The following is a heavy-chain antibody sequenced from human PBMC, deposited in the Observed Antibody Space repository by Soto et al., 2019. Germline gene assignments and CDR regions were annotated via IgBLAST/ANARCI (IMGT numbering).Heavy chain of an antibody. V-gene: IGHV3-30*04. J-gene: IGHJ6*02. Sequence: QVQLVESGGGVVQPGRSLRLSCAASGFPFSSYAIHWVRQAPGEGLEWVAVIPSDGRNEHYADSVKGRFTLSRDNSKNTLYLQMNSLRAEDTAVYYCAREGNYGDNFYYYYGMDVWGQGTTVTVSS. D-gene: IGHD4-17*01. CDR1: GFPFSSYA. CDR2: IPSDGRNE. CDR3: AREGNYGDNFYYYYGMDV.